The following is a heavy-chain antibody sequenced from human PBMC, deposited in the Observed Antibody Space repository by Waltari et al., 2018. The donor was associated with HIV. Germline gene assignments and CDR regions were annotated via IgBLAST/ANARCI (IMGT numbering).Heavy chain of an antibody. Sequence: QAQLVEYGGGVVQPGRSRRLSRAASGLTFIPYAMHWFRQAPGKGLEWVAIISYGGRNKYYADSVKGRFTISRDNSKNTVYLQMNSLRGEDTAVYYCARDGHFYDSRPLDYWGQGTLVTVSS. CDR1: GLTFIPYA. CDR2: ISYGGRNK. D-gene: IGHD3-22*01. CDR3: ARDGHFYDSRPLDY. V-gene: IGHV3-30*04. J-gene: IGHJ4*02.